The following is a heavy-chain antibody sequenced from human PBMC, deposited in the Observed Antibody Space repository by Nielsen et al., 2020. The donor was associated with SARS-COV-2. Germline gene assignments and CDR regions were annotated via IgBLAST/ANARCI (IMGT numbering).Heavy chain of an antibody. CDR1: GFTFSSYA. CDR3: TTVGCGCSGGSCCDYYYGMDV. Sequence: GESLKISCAASGFTFSSYAMSWVRQAPGKGLEWVGRIKSKTDGGTTDYAAPVKGRFTISRDDSKNTLYLQMNSLKTEDTAVYYCTTVGCGCSGGSCCDYYYGMDVWGQGTTVTVSS. J-gene: IGHJ6*02. CDR2: IKSKTDGGTT. V-gene: IGHV3-15*01. D-gene: IGHD2-15*01.